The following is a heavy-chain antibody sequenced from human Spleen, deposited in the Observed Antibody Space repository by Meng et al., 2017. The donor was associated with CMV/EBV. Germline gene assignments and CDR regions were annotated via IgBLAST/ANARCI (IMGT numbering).Heavy chain of an antibody. CDR1: GFTFGSSV. D-gene: IGHD2-2*01. CDR3: ARERFLVPAASPDYYYYGMDV. J-gene: IGHJ6*02. Sequence: ASVKVSCKASGFTFGSSVIHWVRQAPGQGLEWMGWIDPNGGGTNYAQKFQDRVTMTSDTSIRTAYMELSRLRSDDTALYYCARERFLVPAASPDYYYYGMDVWGQGSTVTVSS. V-gene: IGHV1-2*02. CDR2: IDPNGGGT.